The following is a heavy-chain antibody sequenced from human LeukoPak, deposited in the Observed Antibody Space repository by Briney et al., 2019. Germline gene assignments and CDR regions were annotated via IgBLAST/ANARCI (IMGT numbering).Heavy chain of an antibody. Sequence: PSETLSLTCTVSGGSISSYYWSWIRQPPGKGLEWIGYIYYSGSTNYNPSLKSRVTISVDTSKNQFSLKLSSVTAAGTAVYYCARLSSGSSSWYDIDYWGQGTLVTVSS. V-gene: IGHV4-59*08. CDR3: ARLSSGSSSWYDIDY. CDR2: IYYSGST. D-gene: IGHD6-13*01. J-gene: IGHJ4*02. CDR1: GGSISSYY.